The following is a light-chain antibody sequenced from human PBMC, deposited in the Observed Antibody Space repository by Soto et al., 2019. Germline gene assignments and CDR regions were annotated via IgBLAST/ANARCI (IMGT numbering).Light chain of an antibody. CDR1: SGYVGTYSL. J-gene: IGLJ1*01. CDR2: EGH. V-gene: IGLV2-23*01. Sequence: QSVRAQPASECGSPGQSVTISCTGASGYVGTYSLVSWYQQHPGKAPKVVIYEGHKRPSGVPDRFSGSTSVNTASLTISGLQTDDEADYYCCLYVGATTYVFGTGTKVTVL. CDR3: CLYVGATTYV.